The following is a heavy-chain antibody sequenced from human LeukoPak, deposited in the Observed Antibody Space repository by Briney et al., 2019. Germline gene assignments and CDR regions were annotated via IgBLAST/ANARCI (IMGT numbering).Heavy chain of an antibody. CDR3: ARVLEGSSGQHWYFDL. J-gene: IGHJ2*01. CDR1: GGSFSGYY. CDR2: INHSGST. Sequence: PSETLSLTCAVYGGSFSGYYWSWIRQPPGKGLEWIGEINHSGSTNYNPSLKSRVTISVDTSKNQFSLKLSSVTAADTAVYYCARVLEGSSGQHWYFDLWGRGTLVTVSS. D-gene: IGHD6-19*01. V-gene: IGHV4-34*01.